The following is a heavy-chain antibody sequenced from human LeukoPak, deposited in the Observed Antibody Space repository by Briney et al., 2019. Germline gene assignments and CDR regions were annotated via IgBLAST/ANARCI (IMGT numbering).Heavy chain of an antibody. D-gene: IGHD1-26*01. J-gene: IGHJ6*02. CDR3: ARDRSLYYYYGMDV. Sequence: SETLSLTCAVYGGSFSGYYWSWIRQPPGKGLEWIGEINHSGSTNYNPSLKSRVTISVDTSKNQFSLKLSSVTAADTAVYYCARDRSLYYYYGMDVWGQGTTVTVSS. CDR2: INHSGST. V-gene: IGHV4-34*01. CDR1: GGSFSGYY.